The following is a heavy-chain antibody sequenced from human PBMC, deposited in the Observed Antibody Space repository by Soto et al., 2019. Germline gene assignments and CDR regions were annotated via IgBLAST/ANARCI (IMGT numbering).Heavy chain of an antibody. Sequence: QVQLVQSGAEVKKPGASVKVSCKASGYTFTSYDINWVRQATGQGLEWMGWINPNSGNTGYAQKFQGRVTMTRNTALSTAHMELSSLRTEDTAVYYCARERSAAGTGWFDPWGQGTLVTVSS. CDR2: INPNSGNT. V-gene: IGHV1-8*01. CDR1: GYTFTSYD. J-gene: IGHJ5*02. D-gene: IGHD6-13*01. CDR3: ARERSAAGTGWFDP.